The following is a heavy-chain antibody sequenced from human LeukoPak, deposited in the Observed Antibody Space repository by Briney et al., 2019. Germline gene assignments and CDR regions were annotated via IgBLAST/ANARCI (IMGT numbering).Heavy chain of an antibody. CDR1: GFTFSSYS. Sequence: GGSLRLSCAASGFTFSSYSMNWVRQAPGKGLEWVSSISSSSSYIYYADSVKGRFTISRDNAKNSLYLQMNSLRAEDTAVYYCARDGPQGTPMATGGIAFDIWGQGTMVTVSS. D-gene: IGHD5-24*01. J-gene: IGHJ3*02. V-gene: IGHV3-21*01. CDR2: ISSSSSYI. CDR3: ARDGPQGTPMATGGIAFDI.